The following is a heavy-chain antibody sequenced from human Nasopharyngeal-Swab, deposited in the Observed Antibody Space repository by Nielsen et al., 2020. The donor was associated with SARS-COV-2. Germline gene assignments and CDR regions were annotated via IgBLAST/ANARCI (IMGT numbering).Heavy chain of an antibody. CDR1: GFTFSSYA. J-gene: IGHJ4*02. D-gene: IGHD3-10*01. V-gene: IGHV3-23*01. Sequence: GESLKISCAASGFTFSSYAMSWVRQAPGKELEWVSAISGSGGSTYYADSVKGRFTISRDNSKNTLYLQMNSLRAEDTAVYYCAKDREATYYYGSGGFDYWGQGTLVTVSS. CDR3: AKDREATYYYGSGGFDY. CDR2: ISGSGGST.